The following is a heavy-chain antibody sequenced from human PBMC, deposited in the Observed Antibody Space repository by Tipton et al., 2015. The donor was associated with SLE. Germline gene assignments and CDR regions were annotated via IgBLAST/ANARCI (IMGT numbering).Heavy chain of an antibody. CDR2: VCYSGST. Sequence: TLSLTCTVSGGSISSSSHYWGWNRQPPGKGLEWISNVCYSGSTYYNPFLKSRVTISVDTSKNQFSLKMSSVTAACTAVYYCATRSTTWYLAFDIWGQGTMVTVSS. J-gene: IGHJ3*02. V-gene: IGHV4-39*01. CDR1: GGSISSSSHY. CDR3: ATRSTTWYLAFDI. D-gene: IGHD2-2*01.